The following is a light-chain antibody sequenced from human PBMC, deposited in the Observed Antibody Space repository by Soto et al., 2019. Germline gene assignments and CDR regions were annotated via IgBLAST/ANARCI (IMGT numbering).Light chain of an antibody. J-gene: IGKJ4*01. CDR3: QQRSNWPPVT. CDR2: DAS. CDR1: QSVSSY. Sequence: EIVLTQSPATLSLSPGERATLSCRASQSVSSYLAWYQQKPGQAPRLLIYDASNRATGIPARFSGSGSGTDFTHTISSLEPEDFAIYYSQQRSNWPPVTFGGGTKVEIK. V-gene: IGKV3-11*01.